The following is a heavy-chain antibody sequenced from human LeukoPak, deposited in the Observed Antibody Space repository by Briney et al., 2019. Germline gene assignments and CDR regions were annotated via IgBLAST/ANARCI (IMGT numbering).Heavy chain of an antibody. V-gene: IGHV3-48*04. J-gene: IGHJ4*02. CDR3: TRRGDK. Sequence: RGSLRLSCAASGFTFSTYTMNWVRQAPGKGLEWVSYISTSSTTIYYADSVKGRFTISRDDAKNSLYLQMNSLTVEDTAVYYCTRRGDKWGQGTLVTVSS. CDR2: ISTSSTTI. CDR1: GFTFSTYT. D-gene: IGHD3-16*01.